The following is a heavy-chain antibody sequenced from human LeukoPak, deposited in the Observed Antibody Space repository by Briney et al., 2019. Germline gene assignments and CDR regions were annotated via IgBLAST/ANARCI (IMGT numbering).Heavy chain of an antibody. V-gene: IGHV3-30*03. CDR3: AREKRLITKNLYYFDY. D-gene: IGHD3-3*01. CDR1: GFNFAYYG. Sequence: PGGSLRLSCAASGFNFAYYGFHWVRQAPGKGLEWVALISYDGSDKNYADSVKGRFTISGDESRNTVYLQMNSLRAEDTAVYYCAREKRLITKNLYYFDYWGQGTLVTVSS. CDR2: ISYDGSDK. J-gene: IGHJ4*02.